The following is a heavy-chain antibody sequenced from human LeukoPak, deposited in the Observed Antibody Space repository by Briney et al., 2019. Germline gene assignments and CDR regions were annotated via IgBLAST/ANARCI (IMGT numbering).Heavy chain of an antibody. Sequence: SETLSLTCTVSGGSISSSSYYWGWIRQPPGKGLEWIGRIYYSGSTYYNPSLKSRVTISVDTSKNQFSLKLSSVTAADTAVYSCASWIPSYGSGSYYNIPTLFDYWGQGTLVTVSS. J-gene: IGHJ4*02. CDR3: ASWIPSYGSGSYYNIPTLFDY. CDR2: IYYSGST. D-gene: IGHD3-10*01. CDR1: GGSISSSSYY. V-gene: IGHV4-39*01.